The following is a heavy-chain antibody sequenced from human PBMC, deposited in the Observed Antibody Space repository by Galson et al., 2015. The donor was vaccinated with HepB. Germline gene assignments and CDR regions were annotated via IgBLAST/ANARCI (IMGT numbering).Heavy chain of an antibody. CDR2: IIPILGIA. V-gene: IGHV1-69*04. CDR1: GGTFSSYA. D-gene: IGHD1-26*01. J-gene: IGHJ4*02. CDR3: ARDLGRGVGVTMVDY. Sequence: SVKVSCKASGGTFSSYAISWVRQAPGQGLEWMGRIIPILGIANYAQKFQGRVTITADKSTSTAYMELSSLRSEDTAVYYCARDLGRGVGVTMVDYWGQGTLVTVSS.